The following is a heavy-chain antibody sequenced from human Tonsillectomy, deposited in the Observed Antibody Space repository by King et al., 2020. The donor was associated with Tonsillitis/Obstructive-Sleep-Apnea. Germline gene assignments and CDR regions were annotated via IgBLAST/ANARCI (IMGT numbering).Heavy chain of an antibody. V-gene: IGHV4-39*01. Sequence: QLQESGPGLLKPSETLSLTCSVSVGSITSSSFFWGWIREPPGKGLEWIGRVYFSWVADYNISLKSRVTISVDTSKKQFSLRLSSLTAADPAVYFCARPATALSYDAFDVWGHGTMVTVSS. CDR1: VGSITSSSFF. CDR3: ARPATALSYDAFDV. CDR2: VYFSWVA. J-gene: IGHJ3*01. D-gene: IGHD5-18*01.